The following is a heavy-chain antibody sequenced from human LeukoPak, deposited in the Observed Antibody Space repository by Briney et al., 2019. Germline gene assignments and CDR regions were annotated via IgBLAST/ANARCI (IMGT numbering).Heavy chain of an antibody. J-gene: IGHJ5*02. Sequence: GGSLRLSCAASGFTFSSYAMNWVRQAPGKGLEWVSAINGRGDNTYYADSVKGRFTISRDNSKGTLFLQMNGLRAEDTAIYYCAKDRVSPGFNLFDPWGQGTLVTVSS. CDR2: INGRGDNT. D-gene: IGHD2/OR15-2a*01. V-gene: IGHV3-23*01. CDR3: AKDRVSPGFNLFDP. CDR1: GFTFSSYA.